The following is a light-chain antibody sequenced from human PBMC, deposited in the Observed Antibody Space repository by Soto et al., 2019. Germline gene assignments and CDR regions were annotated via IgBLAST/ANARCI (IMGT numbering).Light chain of an antibody. Sequence: DIVMTQSPDSLAVSLGERATMNCKCSRSVLYKSNNKNHLAWYQQKPGQPPQLIIYWASTRESGVPERFSGSGSGTDFTLTISSLEAEDFAVYYCQQRSNWPRTFGQGTKVDNK. J-gene: IGKJ1*01. CDR2: WAS. V-gene: IGKV4-1*01. CDR3: QQRSNWPRT. CDR1: RSVLYKSNNKNH.